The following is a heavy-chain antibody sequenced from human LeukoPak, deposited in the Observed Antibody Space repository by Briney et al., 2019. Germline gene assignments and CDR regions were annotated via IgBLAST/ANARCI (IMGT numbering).Heavy chain of an antibody. CDR3: AKDPNGDYIGTFDI. CDR2: ISGNGGST. Sequence: GGSLRLSCAASGFTFNTYSMHWVRQAPGKGLEYVSAISGNGGSTYYANSVKGRFTISRDNSKNTLYLQMGSLRAEDMAVYFCAKDPNGDYIGTFDIWGQGTMVTVSS. J-gene: IGHJ3*02. D-gene: IGHD4-17*01. V-gene: IGHV3-64*01. CDR1: GFTFNTYS.